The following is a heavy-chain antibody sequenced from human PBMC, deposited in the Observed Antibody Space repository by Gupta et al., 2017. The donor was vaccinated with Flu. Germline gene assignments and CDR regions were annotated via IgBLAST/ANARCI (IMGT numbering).Heavy chain of an antibody. J-gene: IGHJ4*02. D-gene: IGHD4-17*01. CDR2: IRSKAYGGTT. Sequence: EVQLVESGGGLVQPGRSLRLSCTASGFTFGDYAMSWVRQAPGKGLEWVGFIRSKAYGGTTEYAASVKGRFTISRDDSKSIAYLQMNSLKTEDTAVYYCTTTRMTTVTNPDYWGQGTLVTVSS. CDR3: TTTRMTTVTNPDY. V-gene: IGHV3-49*04. CDR1: GFTFGDYA.